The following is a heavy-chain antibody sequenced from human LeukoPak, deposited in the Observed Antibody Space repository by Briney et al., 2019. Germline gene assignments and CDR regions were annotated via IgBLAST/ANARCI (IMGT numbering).Heavy chain of an antibody. CDR2: ISGSGGST. Sequence: GGSLRLSCAASGFTFSSYAMSWVRQAPGKGLEWVSPISGSGGSTSYADSVKGRFTISRDKSKNTLYLQMNSLRAEDTAVYYCAKDDRIQTRRYSYNYWGQGTLVTVSS. V-gene: IGHV3-23*01. CDR1: GFTFSSYA. D-gene: IGHD5-18*01. J-gene: IGHJ4*02. CDR3: AKDDRIQTRRYSYNY.